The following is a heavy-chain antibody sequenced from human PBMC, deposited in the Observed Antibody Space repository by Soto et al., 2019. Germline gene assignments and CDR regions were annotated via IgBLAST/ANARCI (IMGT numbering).Heavy chain of an antibody. CDR3: ARAGWPMEGRVGWYNWFDP. Sequence: QVQLVQCGAEVKKPGASVKVSCKASGYTFTSYAMHWVRQAPGQRLEWMGWINAGNGNTKYSQKFQGRVTITRDTSASTAYMELSSLRSEDTAVYYCARAGWPMEGRVGWYNWFDPWGQGTLVTVSS. D-gene: IGHD6-19*01. J-gene: IGHJ5*02. CDR2: INAGNGNT. CDR1: GYTFTSYA. V-gene: IGHV1-3*01.